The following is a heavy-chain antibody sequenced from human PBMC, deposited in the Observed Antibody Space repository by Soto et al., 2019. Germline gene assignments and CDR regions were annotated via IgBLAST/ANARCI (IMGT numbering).Heavy chain of an antibody. CDR3: ARAGLDY. CDR1: GFTFSSYW. V-gene: IGHV3-74*01. J-gene: IGHJ4*02. CDR2: IITDGSNT. Sequence: GGSLRLSCAASGFTFSSYWMHWVRQAPGKGLVWVSRIITDGSNTSYADSVKGRYTISRDNAKNMVFLQMNSLRADDTAVYYCARAGLDYWGQGTLVTVS.